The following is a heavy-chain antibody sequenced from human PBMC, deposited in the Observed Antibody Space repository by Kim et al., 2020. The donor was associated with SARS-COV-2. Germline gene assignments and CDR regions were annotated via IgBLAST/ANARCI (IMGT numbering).Heavy chain of an antibody. D-gene: IGHD3-10*01. CDR3: TTDYLPTMVRGLVGY. Sequence: APVKGRFTISREVSKNTLYLKMNSLKTEDTAVYYCTTDYLPTMVRGLVGYWGQGTLVTVSS. V-gene: IGHV3-15*01. J-gene: IGHJ4*02.